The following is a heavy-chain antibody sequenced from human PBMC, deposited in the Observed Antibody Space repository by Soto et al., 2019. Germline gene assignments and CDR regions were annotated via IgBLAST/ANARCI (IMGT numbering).Heavy chain of an antibody. CDR3: SRDLIAAAGTVWFDP. Sequence: QVQLVQSGAEVKKPGSSVXVXCXASGGTFXSXAISWVRQAPGQGLEWMGGIIPIFGTANYAQKFQGRVTITADESTSTAYMELSSLRSEDTAVYYCSRDLIAAAGTVWFDPWGQGTLVTVSS. CDR2: IIPIFGTA. CDR1: GGTFXSXA. D-gene: IGHD6-13*01. J-gene: IGHJ5*02. V-gene: IGHV1-69*01.